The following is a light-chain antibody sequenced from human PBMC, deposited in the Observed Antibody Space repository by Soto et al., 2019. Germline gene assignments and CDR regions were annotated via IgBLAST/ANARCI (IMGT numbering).Light chain of an antibody. CDR2: RAS. CDR1: QSVSDNH. J-gene: IGKJ2*01. V-gene: IGKV3-20*01. CDR3: QQYGSSPPYT. Sequence: DIVLTQSPGTLSLSPGERATLSCRASQSVSDNHLAWYQQKPGQAPRLLIYRASRRATDIPDRFSGSGSGTEFSLTISRLEPEDFAVYYCQQYGSSPPYTFGQGTKLEIK.